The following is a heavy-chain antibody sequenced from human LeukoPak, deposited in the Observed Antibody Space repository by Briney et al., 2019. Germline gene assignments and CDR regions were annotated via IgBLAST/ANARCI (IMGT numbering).Heavy chain of an antibody. Sequence: GASVKVSCKASGYTFTGYYMHWVRQAPGQGLEWMGWVNPNSGGTNYAQKFQGRVTMTRDTSISTAYMELSRLRSDDTAVYYCARDPAFVVVPAALDYWGQGTLVTVSS. CDR1: GYTFTGYY. CDR2: VNPNSGGT. V-gene: IGHV1-2*02. CDR3: ARDPAFVVVPAALDY. D-gene: IGHD2-2*01. J-gene: IGHJ4*02.